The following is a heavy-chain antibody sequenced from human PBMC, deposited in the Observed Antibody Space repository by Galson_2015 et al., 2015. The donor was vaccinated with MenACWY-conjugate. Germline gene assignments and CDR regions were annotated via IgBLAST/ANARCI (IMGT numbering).Heavy chain of an antibody. Sequence: QSGAEVKKPGESLQISCKGSGSSFPHYWVAWVRQMPGKGLEWVGLIDPVNSNIRYSPSFQGQVTISADESISTAYLQWSSLKASDTATYYCARHPPGGRGMDVWGRGTTVTVSS. CDR1: GSSFPHYW. D-gene: IGHD2-15*01. J-gene: IGHJ6*02. V-gene: IGHV5-51*01. CDR3: ARHPPGGRGMDV. CDR2: IDPVNSNI.